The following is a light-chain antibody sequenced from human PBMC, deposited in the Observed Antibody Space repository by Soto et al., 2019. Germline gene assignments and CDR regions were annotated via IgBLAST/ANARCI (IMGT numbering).Light chain of an antibody. CDR2: GAS. CDR1: QSISSSY. Sequence: EIVLTQSPGTLSLSPGERATLSCRASQSISSSYLAWYQQKPGQAPRLLIYGASSRATGIPDRFSGSGSGTDFILTISRLEPEDFAVYYCQHYGSSLWTFGQGTKVDIK. CDR3: QHYGSSLWT. J-gene: IGKJ1*01. V-gene: IGKV3-20*01.